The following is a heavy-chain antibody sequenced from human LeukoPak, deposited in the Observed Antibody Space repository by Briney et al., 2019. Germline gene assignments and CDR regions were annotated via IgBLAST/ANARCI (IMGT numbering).Heavy chain of an antibody. D-gene: IGHD5-12*01. CDR3: ARGPSGYHNT. J-gene: IGHJ4*02. Sequence: PGGSLRLSCAASGFTFSSYGMHWVRQGPGKGLEWVSAISGSGGSTYYADSVKGRFTISRDNSKNTLYLQMNSLRAEDTAVYYCARGPSGYHNTGGQGTLVTVSS. CDR2: ISGSGGST. CDR1: GFTFSSYG. V-gene: IGHV3-NL1*01.